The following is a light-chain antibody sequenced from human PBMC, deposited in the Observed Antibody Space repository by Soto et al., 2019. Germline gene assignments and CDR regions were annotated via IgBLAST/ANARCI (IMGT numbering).Light chain of an antibody. J-gene: IGKJ2*01. Sequence: IVMTQSPDSLAVSLGERATINCKSSQSVLYSPHNNNYLAWYQQKPGQPPKLLIYWASTRESGVPDRFRGSGSGTDFTLTISSLQAEDVAVYYCQQYYSIPYTFGQGTKLEIK. CDR2: WAS. CDR1: QSVLYSPHNNNY. CDR3: QQYYSIPYT. V-gene: IGKV4-1*01.